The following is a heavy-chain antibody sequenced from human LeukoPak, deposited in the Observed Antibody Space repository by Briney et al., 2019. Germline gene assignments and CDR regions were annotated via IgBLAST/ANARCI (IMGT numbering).Heavy chain of an antibody. CDR1: GLTFSSYA. CDR3: AKDGGVLRFLEWLLNRYFDY. V-gene: IGHV3-23*01. Sequence: GGSLRLSCAASGLTFSSYAMSWVRQAPGKGLEWASAISGSGGSTYYADSVKGRFTISRDNSKNTLYLQMNSLRAEDTAVYYCAKDGGVLRFLEWLLNRYFDYWGQGTLVTVSS. J-gene: IGHJ4*02. D-gene: IGHD3-3*01. CDR2: ISGSGGST.